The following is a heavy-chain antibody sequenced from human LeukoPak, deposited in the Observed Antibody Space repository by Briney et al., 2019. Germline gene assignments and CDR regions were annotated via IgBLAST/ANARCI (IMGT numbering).Heavy chain of an antibody. Sequence: GGSLTLSCVASGFTFSSYAMSWVRQAPGKGLEWVANIKQDGSEKHYVDSVKGRFTISRDNAKNSLYLQVNGLRAEDTAVYYCARWAVTGIYLDSWGQGTLLTVSS. D-gene: IGHD6-19*01. V-gene: IGHV3-7*01. CDR3: ARWAVTGIYLDS. CDR2: IKQDGSEK. J-gene: IGHJ4*02. CDR1: GFTFSSYA.